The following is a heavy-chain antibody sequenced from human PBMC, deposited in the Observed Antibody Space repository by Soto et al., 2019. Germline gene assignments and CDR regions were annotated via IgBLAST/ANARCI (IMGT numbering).Heavy chain of an antibody. CDR2: ISDSSENR. D-gene: IGHD3-22*01. J-gene: IGHJ4*02. V-gene: IGHV3-23*01. Sequence: EVQLLESGGGVLQPGGSLRLSCAASGFSFSKYGMSWVRQAPGKGLEWVSGISDSSENRYYADSVKGRFTISRDHSKNTLYLQMNSLRAEDTARYYCAKEGIPNTYYHDNTGYYRHYFDSWGQGTLVTVTS. CDR3: AKEGIPNTYYHDNTGYYRHYFDS. CDR1: GFSFSKYG.